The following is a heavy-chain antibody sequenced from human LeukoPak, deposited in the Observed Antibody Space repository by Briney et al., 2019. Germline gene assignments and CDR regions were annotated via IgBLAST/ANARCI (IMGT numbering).Heavy chain of an antibody. D-gene: IGHD6-19*01. CDR2: IIPILGIA. V-gene: IGHV1-69*04. CDR1: GGTFSTYA. CDR3: APYSSGFGY. J-gene: IGHJ4*02. Sequence: SVTVSCTASGGTFSTYAISWVRQAPGQGLEWMGRIIPILGIANYAQKFQGRVTITADKSTSTAYMELSSLRSEDTAVYYCAPYSSGFGYWGQGTLVTVSS.